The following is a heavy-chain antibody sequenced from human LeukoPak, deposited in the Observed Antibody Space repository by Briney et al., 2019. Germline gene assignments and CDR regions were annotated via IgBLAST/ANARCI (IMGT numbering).Heavy chain of an antibody. D-gene: IGHD2-15*01. CDR1: GFTFNNYW. J-gene: IGHJ6*03. Sequence: GGSLRLSCAASGFTFNNYWMPWVRQAPGKGLVWVSRINSDGSTSYADSVKGRFTISRDNAKNTLYLQMSSLRAEDTAVYYCARETFSSFSMDVWGKGTTVTVSS. CDR2: INSDGST. CDR3: ARETFSSFSMDV. V-gene: IGHV3-74*01.